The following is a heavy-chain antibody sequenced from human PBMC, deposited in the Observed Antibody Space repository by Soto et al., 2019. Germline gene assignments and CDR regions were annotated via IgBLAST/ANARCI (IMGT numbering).Heavy chain of an antibody. V-gene: IGHV1-46*01. D-gene: IGHD2-15*01. Sequence: GPSVKVSCKASGYTFTSYYMHWVRQAPGQGLEWMGIINPSGGSTSYAQKFQGRVTMTRDTSTSTVYMELSSLRSEDTAVYYCASPHPVVVAASGPYGMDVWGQGTTVTVLL. CDR2: INPSGGST. J-gene: IGHJ6*02. CDR1: GYTFTSYY. CDR3: ASPHPVVVAASGPYGMDV.